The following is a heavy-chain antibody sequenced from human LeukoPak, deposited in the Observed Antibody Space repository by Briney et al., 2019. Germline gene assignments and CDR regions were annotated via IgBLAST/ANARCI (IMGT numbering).Heavy chain of an antibody. CDR1: GFTFSSYS. V-gene: IGHV3-21*01. Sequence: GGSLRLSCAASGFTFSSYSMNWVRQAPGKGLEWVSSISSSSSYIYYADSVKGRFTISRDNAKNSLYLQMNSLRAEDTAVYYCARDLTTVTRTDAFDIWGQGTMVTASS. D-gene: IGHD4-17*01. J-gene: IGHJ3*02. CDR3: ARDLTTVTRTDAFDI. CDR2: ISSSSSYI.